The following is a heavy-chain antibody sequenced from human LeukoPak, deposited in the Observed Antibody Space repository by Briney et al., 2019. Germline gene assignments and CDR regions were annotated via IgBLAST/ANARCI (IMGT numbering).Heavy chain of an antibody. CDR1: GGSISSSSYY. J-gene: IGHJ4*02. V-gene: IGHV4-39*07. Sequence: PSETLSLTCTVSGGSISSSSYYWGWIRQPPGKGLEWIGSTYYSGSTYYNPSLKSRVTISVDTSKNQFSLKLSSVTAADTAVYYCARRRRRDLTIFGVVSYFDYWGQGTLVTVSS. D-gene: IGHD3-3*01. CDR3: ARRRRRDLTIFGVVSYFDY. CDR2: TYYSGST.